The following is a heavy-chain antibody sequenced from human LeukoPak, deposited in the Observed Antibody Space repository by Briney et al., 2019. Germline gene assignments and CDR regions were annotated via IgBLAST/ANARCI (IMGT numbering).Heavy chain of an antibody. CDR3: ARTARGVIGEYYYYMDV. CDR2: ISGSGGST. V-gene: IGHV3-23*01. D-gene: IGHD2-21*01. CDR1: GFTFSSYA. J-gene: IGHJ6*03. Sequence: PGGSLRLSCAASGFTFSSYAMSWVRQAPGKGLEWVSAISGSGGSTYYADSVKGRFTISRDNSKNTLYLQMNSLRAEDTAVYYCARTARGVIGEYYYYMDVWGKGTTVTVSS.